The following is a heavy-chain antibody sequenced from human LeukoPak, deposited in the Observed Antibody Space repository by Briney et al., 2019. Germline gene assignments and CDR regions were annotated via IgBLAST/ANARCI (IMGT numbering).Heavy chain of an antibody. V-gene: IGHV4-34*01. J-gene: IGHJ5*02. D-gene: IGHD3-3*01. Sequence: PSETLSLTCAVYGGSFSGYYWSWIRQPPGKGLEWIGEISHSGSTNYNPSLKSRVTISVDTSKNQFSLKLSSVTAADTAVYYCARARLAYYDFWSGYSDGWFDPWGQGTLVTVSS. CDR2: ISHSGST. CDR1: GGSFSGYY. CDR3: ARARLAYYDFWSGYSDGWFDP.